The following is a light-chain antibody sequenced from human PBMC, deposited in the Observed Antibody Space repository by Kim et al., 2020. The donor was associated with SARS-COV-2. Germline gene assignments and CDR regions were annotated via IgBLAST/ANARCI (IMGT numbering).Light chain of an antibody. CDR3: AAWDGSLNGPV. V-gene: IGLV1-44*01. CDR1: ISNIGSNT. CDR2: SNN. J-gene: IGLJ2*01. Sequence: QSVLTQPPSASGTPGQRVTISCSGSISNIGSNTVNWYRQLPGTAPKLLIYSNNQRPSGVPDRFSGSKSGTSASLAISGLQSEDEADYYCAAWDGSLNGPVFGGGTKVTVL.